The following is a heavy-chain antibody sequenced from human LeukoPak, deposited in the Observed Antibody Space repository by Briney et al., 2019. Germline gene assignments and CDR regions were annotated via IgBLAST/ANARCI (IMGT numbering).Heavy chain of an antibody. Sequence: GGSLRLSCAASGFTFSSYSMNWVRQAPGKGLEWVSSISSSSSYIYYADSVKGRFTISRDNAKNSLYLQMNGLRAEDTAVYYCARVQYGDYGNVDYWGRGTLVTVSS. D-gene: IGHD4-17*01. J-gene: IGHJ4*02. CDR2: ISSSSSYI. CDR3: ARVQYGDYGNVDY. CDR1: GFTFSSYS. V-gene: IGHV3-21*01.